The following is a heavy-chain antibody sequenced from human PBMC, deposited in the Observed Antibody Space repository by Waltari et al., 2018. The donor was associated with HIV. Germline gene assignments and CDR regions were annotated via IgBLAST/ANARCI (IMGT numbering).Heavy chain of an antibody. Sequence: EVQLLESGGGLVQPGGSLTVSCAAPGFTFNTYAMSWVRQAPGKGIEWVSGISGSGGSTYYADSVKGRFTISRDNSRNTLYLQMNSLRAEDTAVYYCAKDYIPASLAVDQFFDYWGQGTLVTVSS. J-gene: IGHJ4*02. CDR1: GFTFNTYA. D-gene: IGHD6-19*01. V-gene: IGHV3-23*01. CDR2: ISGSGGST. CDR3: AKDYIPASLAVDQFFDY.